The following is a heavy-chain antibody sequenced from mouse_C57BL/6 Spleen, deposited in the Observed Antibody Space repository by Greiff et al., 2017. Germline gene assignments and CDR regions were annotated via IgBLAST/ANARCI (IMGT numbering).Heavy chain of an antibody. CDR1: GFSLTSYG. V-gene: IGHV2-2*01. CDR2: IWSGGST. CDR3: ARKGTVVAFYAMDY. Sequence: VMLVESGPGLVQPSQSLSITCTVSGFSLTSYGVHWVRQSPGKGLEWLGVIWSGGSTDYNAAFISRLSISKDNSKSQVFFKMNSLQADDTAIYYCARKGTVVAFYAMDYWGQGTSVTVSS. D-gene: IGHD1-1*01. J-gene: IGHJ4*01.